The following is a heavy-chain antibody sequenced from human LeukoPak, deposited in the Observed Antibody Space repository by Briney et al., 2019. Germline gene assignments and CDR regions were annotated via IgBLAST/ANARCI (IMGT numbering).Heavy chain of an antibody. D-gene: IGHD4-11*01. J-gene: IGHJ4*02. V-gene: IGHV3-20*04. Sequence: GGSLRLSCAASGFTFDDYGMSWVRQAPGKGLEWVSGLRNGGSTGYADSVKGRFTISRDNAKNSLYLQMNSLRAEDTAVYYCARGATVTSLVPPGDYWGQGTLVTVSS. CDR1: GFTFDDYG. CDR2: LRNGGST. CDR3: ARGATVTSLVPPGDY.